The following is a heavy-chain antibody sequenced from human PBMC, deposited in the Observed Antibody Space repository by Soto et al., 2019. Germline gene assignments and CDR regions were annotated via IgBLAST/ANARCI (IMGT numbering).Heavy chain of an antibody. CDR1: GFTFSSYG. J-gene: IGHJ4*02. D-gene: IGHD1-26*01. CDR3: AKMADAGGGYLSGRGY. V-gene: IGHV3-30*18. Sequence: QVQLVESGGGVVQPGRSLRLSCAASGFTFSSYGMHWVRQAPGKGLEWVAVISYDGGNKYYADPVKGRFTISRDNSKNTLYLQMNSLSAEDTAVYYCAKMADAGGGYLSGRGYWGQGTLVTVSS. CDR2: ISYDGGNK.